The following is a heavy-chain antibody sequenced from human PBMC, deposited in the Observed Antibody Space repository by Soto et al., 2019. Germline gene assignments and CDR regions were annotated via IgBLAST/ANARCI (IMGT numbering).Heavy chain of an antibody. CDR2: ISGSGSST. V-gene: IGHV3-23*01. D-gene: IGHD3-22*01. Sequence: LRRSCADSGLTFIGYAMSWVRQAPGEGLEGVSAISGSGSSTYYAASVKGRFTVSRDNSKNTLYLQMNSLRAEDTAVYYCAKDRETTYYYDSSGSSPLSIDYRGQGTLATVSS. CDR3: AKDRETTYYYDSSGSSPLSIDY. J-gene: IGHJ4*02. CDR1: GLTFIGYA.